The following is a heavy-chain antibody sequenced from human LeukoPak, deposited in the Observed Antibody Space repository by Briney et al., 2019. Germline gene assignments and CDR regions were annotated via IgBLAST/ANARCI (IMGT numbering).Heavy chain of an antibody. CDR1: GYSISSGYY. J-gene: IGHJ4*02. CDR3: ASKRAGIGGAGQREY. V-gene: IGHV4-38-2*01. D-gene: IGHD6-19*01. Sequence: SETLSLTCAVSGYSISSGYYWGWIRQPPGKGLEWIGSINHSGTTNYNPSLKSRVTISADTSKNQFSLKLISVTAADMAVYYCASKRAGIGGAGQREYWGQGTLVTVSS. CDR2: INHSGTT.